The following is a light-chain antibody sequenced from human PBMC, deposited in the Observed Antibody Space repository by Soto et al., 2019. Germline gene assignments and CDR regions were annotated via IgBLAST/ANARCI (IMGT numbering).Light chain of an antibody. J-gene: IGKJ2*01. CDR2: DAS. V-gene: IGKV1-33*01. CDR1: QDISNY. Sequence: DIQMTQSPSSLSASVGDRVTITCQASQDISNYLNWYQQKPGKAPKLLIYDASNLETGVPSRFSGSGSGTDFPFTISSLQPEDSATYYCQQNDNLPPSFGQGTKLEIK. CDR3: QQNDNLPPS.